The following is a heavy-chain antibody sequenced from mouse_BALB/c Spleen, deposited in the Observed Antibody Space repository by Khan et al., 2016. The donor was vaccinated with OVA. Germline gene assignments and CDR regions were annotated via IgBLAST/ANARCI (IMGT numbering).Heavy chain of an antibody. CDR3: AGGNRDVDY. V-gene: IGHV9-3-1*01. CDR1: GYSFTNYV. Sequence: QIQLVQSGPELKKPGETVKISCKASGYSFTNYVMNWVKQAPGKGLKWMGWINTYIGEPTYSDDFKGRFAFSLETSASTAYLQINNLKNEDTAEYFGAGGNRDVDYGGQGATLTVSS. D-gene: IGHD4-1*01. J-gene: IGHJ2*01. CDR2: INTYIGEP.